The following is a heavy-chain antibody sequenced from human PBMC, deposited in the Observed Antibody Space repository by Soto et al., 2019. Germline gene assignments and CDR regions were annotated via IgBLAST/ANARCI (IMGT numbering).Heavy chain of an antibody. Sequence: SETLSLTRSVSGGSISSDDYYWNWVRPPPGKGLEWIGEIYYRGSTDDNPSLKSRVTISVDTSKNQFSLKMTSVTAADTAVYYCARAGQYGIIATRPGRITMVRGGSRPFDYWGQGTLVTVSS. CDR2: IYYRGST. CDR1: GGSISSDDYY. D-gene: IGHD3-10*01. V-gene: IGHV4-30-4*01. CDR3: ARAGQYGIIATRPGRITMVRGGSRPFDY. J-gene: IGHJ4*02.